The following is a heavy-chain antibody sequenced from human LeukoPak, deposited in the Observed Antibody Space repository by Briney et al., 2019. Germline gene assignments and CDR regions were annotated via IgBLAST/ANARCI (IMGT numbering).Heavy chain of an antibody. CDR1: GGTFSSYA. D-gene: IGHD3-22*01. V-gene: IGHV1-69*04. CDR2: IIPILGIA. J-gene: IGHJ6*02. CDR3: ARVTYFYDSSGYPTFYYYYGMDV. Sequence: SVKVSCKASGGTFSSYAISWVRQAPGQGLEWMGRIIPILGIANYAQKFQGRVTITADKSTSTAYMELSSLRSEDTAVYYCARVTYFYDSSGYPTFYYYYGMDVWGQGTTVTVSS.